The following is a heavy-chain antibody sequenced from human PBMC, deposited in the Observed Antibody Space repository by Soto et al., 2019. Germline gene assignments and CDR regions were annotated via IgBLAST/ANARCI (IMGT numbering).Heavy chain of an antibody. CDR2: ISANGHST. V-gene: IGHV3-23*01. CDR3: SNEFSPLQSTCYEY. J-gene: IGHJ4*01. D-gene: IGHD2-21*01. Sequence: GGSLRLSCAASGFAFSTYGMTWVRQAPGKGLEWVSAISANGHSTYYADSVKGRFTISRDNSKNTLYLQMSSLRAEDTAVYYCSNEFSPLQSTCYEYRGQGTLVTVSS. CDR1: GFAFSTYG.